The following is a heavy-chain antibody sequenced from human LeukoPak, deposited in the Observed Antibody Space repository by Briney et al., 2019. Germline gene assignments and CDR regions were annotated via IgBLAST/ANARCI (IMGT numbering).Heavy chain of an antibody. D-gene: IGHD3-3*01. CDR3: ARVRVLRNIDY. J-gene: IGHJ4*02. Sequence: GRSLRLSCAASGFTFSSYAMHWVRQAPGKGLEWVAVISYDGSNKYYADSVKGRFTISRDNSKNTLYLQMNGLRAEDTAVYYCARVRVLRNIDYWGQGTLVTVSS. CDR2: ISYDGSNK. V-gene: IGHV3-30-3*01. CDR1: GFTFSSYA.